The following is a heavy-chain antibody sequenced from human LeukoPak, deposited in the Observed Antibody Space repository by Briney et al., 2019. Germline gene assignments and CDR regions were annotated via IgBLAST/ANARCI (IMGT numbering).Heavy chain of an antibody. Sequence: PGESLKISCKGSGYSLTTYWIAWVRQIPGKGLEWMGIIYPGDSEIRYSPSFQGQVTISADKSITTAYLQWSSLKASDTAMYYCARSPRDGYHDSFDIWGQGTMVTVSS. D-gene: IGHD5-24*01. CDR1: GYSLTTYW. CDR2: IYPGDSEI. V-gene: IGHV5-51*01. CDR3: ARSPRDGYHDSFDI. J-gene: IGHJ3*02.